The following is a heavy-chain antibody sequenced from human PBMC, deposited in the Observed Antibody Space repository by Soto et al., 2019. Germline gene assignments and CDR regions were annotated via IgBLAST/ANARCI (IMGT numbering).Heavy chain of an antibody. Sequence: SETVSLTCAVYGGSFSVYYWSWTRQPPGKGREWIVEIKHSGSTNYNPSLTGRVTLSVDTSKNQFSLKASSETNSDTCVYYCERPGDNYGPGSYYRNPYYFYYDGMDVWGQGPTVT. D-gene: IGHD3-10*01. CDR1: GGSFSVYY. CDR3: ERPGDNYGPGSYYRNPYYFYYDGMDV. J-gene: IGHJ6*02. V-gene: IGHV4-34*01. CDR2: IKHSGST.